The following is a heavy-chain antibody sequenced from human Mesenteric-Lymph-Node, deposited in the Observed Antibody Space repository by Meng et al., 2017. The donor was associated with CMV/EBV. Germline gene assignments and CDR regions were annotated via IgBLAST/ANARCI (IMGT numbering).Heavy chain of an antibody. J-gene: IGHJ3*01. CDR2: IRGDGGQK. D-gene: IGHD2/OR15-2a*01. Sequence: GGSLRLSCAASGFTFRNHGMYWVRQTPGRGLEWVANIRGDGGQKSSADSVKGRFTISRDNTKTSLYLQMDSLRAEDTAVYYCARGNNFDVWGQGTMVTVSS. CDR1: GFTFRNHG. V-gene: IGHV3-7*01. CDR3: ARGNNFDV.